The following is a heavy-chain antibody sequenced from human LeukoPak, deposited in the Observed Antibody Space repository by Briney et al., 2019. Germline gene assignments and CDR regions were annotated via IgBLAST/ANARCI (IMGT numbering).Heavy chain of an antibody. Sequence: AGGSLRLSCAASGFTFSSYGMHWVRQAPGKGLEWVAVIWYDGSNKYYADSVKGRFTISRDNSKNTLYLQMNSLRAEDTAVYYCAKSAPLTTYYYYGMDVWGQGTTVTVSS. V-gene: IGHV3-30*02. D-gene: IGHD6-6*01. CDR3: AKSAPLTTYYYYGMDV. CDR1: GFTFSSYG. CDR2: IWYDGSNK. J-gene: IGHJ6*02.